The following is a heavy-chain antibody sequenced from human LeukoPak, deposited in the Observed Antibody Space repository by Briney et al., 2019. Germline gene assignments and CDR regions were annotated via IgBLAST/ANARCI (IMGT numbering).Heavy chain of an antibody. Sequence: GGSLRLSCSASGFTLSDHFMDWVRQAPGKGLEWVSAISGSGGSTYYADSVKGRFTISRDNSKNTLYLQMNSLRAEDTAVYYCAKDMRQLVLLDAFDIWGQGTMVTVSS. J-gene: IGHJ3*02. CDR3: AKDMRQLVLLDAFDI. V-gene: IGHV3-23*01. D-gene: IGHD6-6*01. CDR1: GFTLSDHF. CDR2: ISGSGGST.